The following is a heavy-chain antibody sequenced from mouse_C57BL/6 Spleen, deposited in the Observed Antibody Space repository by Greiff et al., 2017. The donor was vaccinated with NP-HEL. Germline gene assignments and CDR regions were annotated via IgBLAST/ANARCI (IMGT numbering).Heavy chain of an antibody. CDR3: ARSGGYYGGDY. Sequence: QVQLQQPGAELVRPGTSVKLSCKASGYTFTSYWMHWVKQRPGQGLEWIGVIDPSDSYTNYNQKFKGKATLTVDTSSSTAYMQLSSLTSEDSAVYYCARSGGYYGGDYWGQGTTLTVSS. CDR1: GYTFTSYW. J-gene: IGHJ2*01. CDR2: IDPSDSYT. V-gene: IGHV1-59*01. D-gene: IGHD2-3*01.